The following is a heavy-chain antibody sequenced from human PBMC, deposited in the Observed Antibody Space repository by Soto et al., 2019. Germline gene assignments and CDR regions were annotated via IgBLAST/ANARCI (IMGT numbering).Heavy chain of an antibody. CDR1: GDSVSSNSAA. CDR3: ARDKLYRSSWYGVYYGMDV. Sequence: PSHTLSLTCAISGDSVSSNSAAWNWIRQSPSRGLEWLGRTYYRSKWYNDYAVSVKSRITINPDTSKNQFSLQLNSVTPEDTAVYYRARDKLYRSSWYGVYYGMDVWGQGTTVTVS. D-gene: IGHD6-13*01. CDR2: TYYRSKWYN. V-gene: IGHV6-1*01. J-gene: IGHJ6*02.